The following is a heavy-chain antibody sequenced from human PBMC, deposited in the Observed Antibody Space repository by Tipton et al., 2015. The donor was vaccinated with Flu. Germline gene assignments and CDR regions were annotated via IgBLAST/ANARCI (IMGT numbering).Heavy chain of an antibody. CDR1: GDSMNNFY. CDR3: ASTSNYGRRIEPDFDS. Sequence: GLVKPSETLSLTCTVSGDSMNNFYWNWIRQPAGKGLEYIGYIHNGGTTNYNPSLKSRATMSVDTSKNQFSLRLTSVTAADTAMYYCASTSNYGRRIEPDFDSWGQGTPVTVSS. D-gene: IGHD1-14*01. J-gene: IGHJ4*02. V-gene: IGHV4-4*07. CDR2: IHNGGTT.